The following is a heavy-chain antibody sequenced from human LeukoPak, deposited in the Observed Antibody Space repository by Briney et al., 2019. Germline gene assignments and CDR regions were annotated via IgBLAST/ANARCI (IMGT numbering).Heavy chain of an antibody. CDR3: ARDSCRGDCYPFDY. CDR1: GFTFSSYG. D-gene: IGHD2-21*02. CDR2: IWYDGNNK. V-gene: IGHV3-33*01. Sequence: PGGSLRLSCAASGFTFSSYGMHRVRQAPGKGLEWVAGIWYDGNNKYYADSVKGRFAISRDNSKNTLYVQMNSLRAEDTAVYYCARDSCRGDCYPFDYWGQGTLVTVSS. J-gene: IGHJ4*02.